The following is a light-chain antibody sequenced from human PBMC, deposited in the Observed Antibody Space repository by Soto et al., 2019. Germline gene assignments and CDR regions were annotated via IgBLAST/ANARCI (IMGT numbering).Light chain of an antibody. CDR1: QSISSW. CDR2: DAS. J-gene: IGKJ1*01. V-gene: IGKV1-5*01. CDR3: QQYNSFPWT. Sequence: DIQMTQSPSTLSASVGDRVTITCRASQSISSWLAWYKQRPGKAPSILITDASKLESGVPPRLNGSRSETEFTLTIRNLQPDDFATYYGQQYNSFPWTFGLGTKVDIK.